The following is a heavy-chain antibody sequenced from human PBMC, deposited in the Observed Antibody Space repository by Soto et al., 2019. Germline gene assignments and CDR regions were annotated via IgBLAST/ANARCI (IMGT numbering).Heavy chain of an antibody. CDR2: INHSGST. CDR1: GGSFSGYD. V-gene: IGHV4-34*01. Sequence: PSETLSLTCAVYGGSFSGYDWSWIRQPPGKGLEWIGEINHSGSTNYNPSLKSRVTISVDTSKNQFSLKLSSVTAADTAVYYCARVRGSHIVVVVAATPDWFDPWGQGTLVTVSS. J-gene: IGHJ5*02. CDR3: ARVRGSHIVVVVAATPDWFDP. D-gene: IGHD2-15*01.